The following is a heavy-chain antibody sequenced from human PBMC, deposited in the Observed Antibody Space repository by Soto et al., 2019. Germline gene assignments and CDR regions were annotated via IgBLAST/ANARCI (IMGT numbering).Heavy chain of an antibody. CDR3: ARASRMGTALDPDAFDI. J-gene: IGHJ3*02. CDR1: SRSIRTDNYY. Sequence: SETLSLTCTVSSRSIRTDNYYWTWIRQHPGKGLEWIGNIYHIGSTYYNMALKSRVSMSVDRFKNQFSLKVNSVTAADTAVYYCARASRMGTALDPDAFDIWGQGRMVTVSS. V-gene: IGHV4-31*03. D-gene: IGHD1-1*01. CDR2: IYHIGST.